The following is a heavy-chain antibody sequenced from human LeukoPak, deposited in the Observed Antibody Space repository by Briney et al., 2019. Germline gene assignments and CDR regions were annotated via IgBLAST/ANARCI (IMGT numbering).Heavy chain of an antibody. CDR3: ARPRVVAATTSHAAFDI. J-gene: IGHJ3*02. CDR1: GGSISSYY. D-gene: IGHD2-15*01. CDR2: IYPGDSDT. Sequence: ETLSLTCTVSGGSISSYYWNWIRQPPGKGLEWMGIIYPGDSDTRYSPSFHGQVTISADKSISTAYLQWSSLTASDTAMYFCARPRVVAATTSHAAFDIWGQGTLVSVSS. V-gene: IGHV5-51*01.